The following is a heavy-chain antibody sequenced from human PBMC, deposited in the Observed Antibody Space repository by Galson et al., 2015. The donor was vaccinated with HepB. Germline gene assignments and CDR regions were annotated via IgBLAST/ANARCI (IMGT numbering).Heavy chain of an antibody. CDR2: IWYDGSNK. Sequence: SLRLSCAASGFTFSSYGMHWVRQAPGKGLEWVAVIWYDGSNKYYADSVKGRFTISRDNSKNTLYLQMNSLRAEDTAVYYCAGGNGDYDNDAFDIWGQGTMVTVSS. D-gene: IGHD4-17*01. CDR3: AGGNGDYDNDAFDI. V-gene: IGHV3-33*01. J-gene: IGHJ3*02. CDR1: GFTFSSYG.